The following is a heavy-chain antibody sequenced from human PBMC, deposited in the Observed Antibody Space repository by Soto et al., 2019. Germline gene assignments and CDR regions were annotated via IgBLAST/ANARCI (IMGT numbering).Heavy chain of an antibody. D-gene: IGHD3-22*01. V-gene: IGHV1-18*01. CDR3: ARVYYYDSSGYYP. Sequence: XSVKVSFKASGYTFTSYGIIWVRQAPGQGLEWMGWISAYNGNTNYAQKLQGRVTMTTDTSTSTAYMELRSLRSDDTAVYYCARVYYYDSSGYYPWGQGTLVTVSS. CDR2: ISAYNGNT. J-gene: IGHJ5*02. CDR1: GYTFTSYG.